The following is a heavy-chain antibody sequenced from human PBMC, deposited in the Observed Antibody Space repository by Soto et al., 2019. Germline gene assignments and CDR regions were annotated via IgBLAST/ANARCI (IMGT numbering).Heavy chain of an antibody. V-gene: IGHV1-18*03. Sequence: QVQLVQSGAEVKKPGASVKVSCKASGYTFTSYGISWVRQAPGQGLEWMGWISAYNGNTNDAQKLQGRVTMTTDTSTNTAYMERRSLRSDDMAVYYCARDRVSGWYWGGYYYYGMDVCGQGTTVTVSS. J-gene: IGHJ6*02. CDR1: GYTFTSYG. CDR2: ISAYNGNT. CDR3: ARDRVSGWYWGGYYYYGMDV. D-gene: IGHD6-19*01.